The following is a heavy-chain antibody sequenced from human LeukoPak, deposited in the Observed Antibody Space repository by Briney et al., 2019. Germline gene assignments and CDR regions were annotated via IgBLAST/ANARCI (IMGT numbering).Heavy chain of an antibody. D-gene: IGHD1-26*01. CDR3: VRRDTEWVTLDY. J-gene: IGHJ4*02. V-gene: IGHV3-48*02. CDR2: ISRSSSTI. Sequence: GGSLRLSCAASGLTFSSYSMYWVRQAPGKGLEWVSYISRSSSTIYYADSVKGRFTISRDNAKNSLYLQMNSLRDEDTAVYYCVRRDTEWVTLDYWGQGTLVTVSS. CDR1: GLTFSSYS.